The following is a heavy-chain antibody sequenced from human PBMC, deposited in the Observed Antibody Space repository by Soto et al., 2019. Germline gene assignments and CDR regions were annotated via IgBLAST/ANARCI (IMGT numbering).Heavy chain of an antibody. D-gene: IGHD4-17*01. CDR2: ISSSSSTI. Sequence: GGSLRLSCAASGFTFSSYSMNWVRQAPGKGLEWVSYISSSSSTIYYADSVKGRFTISRDNAKNSLYLQMNSLRAEDTAVYYCVMTMVTTSGAFDIWGQGTMVTVSS. CDR3: VMTMVTTSGAFDI. V-gene: IGHV3-48*01. J-gene: IGHJ3*02. CDR1: GFTFSSYS.